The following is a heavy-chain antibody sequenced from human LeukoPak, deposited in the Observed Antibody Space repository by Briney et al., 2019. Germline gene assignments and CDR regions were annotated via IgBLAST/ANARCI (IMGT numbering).Heavy chain of an antibody. CDR3: AAPYSSTWFDS. Sequence: SVKVSCKASGFTFTSRSAVQWVRQARGQRLEWIGWVVVGSDNTNYAQKFQERVIITRDMSASTAYMELSSLGSEDTAVYYCAAPYSSTWFDSWGQGTLVTVSS. V-gene: IGHV1-58*01. CDR1: GFTFTSRSA. D-gene: IGHD6-13*01. J-gene: IGHJ5*01. CDR2: VVVGSDNT.